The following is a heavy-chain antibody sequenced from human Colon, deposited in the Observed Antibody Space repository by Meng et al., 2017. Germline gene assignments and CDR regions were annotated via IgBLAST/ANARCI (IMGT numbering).Heavy chain of an antibody. V-gene: IGHV1-2*02. D-gene: IGHD3-10*01. CDR3: ARVIRGVIIASLGY. CDR2: INPKTGGT. Sequence: ASVKVSCKASGYNFSAYYLHWVRQAPGQGREWLGGINPKTGGTIYAQKSQGRVTVTTDMSTDTAYMELRGLRSDDTAVYYCARVIRGVIIASLGYWGQGTLVTVSS. J-gene: IGHJ4*02. CDR1: GYNFSAYY.